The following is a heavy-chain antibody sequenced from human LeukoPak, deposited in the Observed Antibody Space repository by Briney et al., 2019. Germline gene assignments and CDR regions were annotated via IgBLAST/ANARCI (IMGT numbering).Heavy chain of an antibody. Sequence: GGSLRLSCAASGFTFTSYEINWVRQAPGKGLEWVSFTSSSGSDIYYADSVKGRFAVSRDNAKNSLYLQMNSLRAEDTAVYYCAGHRSGGSSLGHYYGMDVWGQGTTVTVSS. CDR3: AGHRSGGSSLGHYYGMDV. CDR2: TSSSGSDI. D-gene: IGHD2-15*01. J-gene: IGHJ6*02. CDR1: GFTFTSYE. V-gene: IGHV3-48*03.